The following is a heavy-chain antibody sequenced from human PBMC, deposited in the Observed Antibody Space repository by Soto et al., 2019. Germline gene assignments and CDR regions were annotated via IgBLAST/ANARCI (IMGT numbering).Heavy chain of an antibody. CDR3: SHRGAVGATTLAY. CDR1: GFTFSNSA. CDR2: NATVGGST. D-gene: IGHD1-26*01. Sequence: RGSLRLSCAPSGFTFSNSAMTWVRQAPGKGQEWVPTNATVGGSTYSAGSEKSRFIISTDNSENTVYLPMSNMEPVDTAKYFYSHRGAVGATTLAYGGQGTLFTVSS. J-gene: IGHJ4*02. V-gene: IGHV3-23*01.